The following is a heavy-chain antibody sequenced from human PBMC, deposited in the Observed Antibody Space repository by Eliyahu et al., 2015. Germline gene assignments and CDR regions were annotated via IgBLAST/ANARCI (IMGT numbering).Heavy chain of an antibody. D-gene: IGHD2-21*01. J-gene: IGHJ4*02. CDR2: IXGSGGGT. V-gene: IGHV3-23*01. CDR1: GFTFSSYA. CDR3: AKNQWGYEAIGVVDY. Sequence: CPASGFTFSSYAMSWVRQAPGKGLEWVSAIXGSGGGTYYADSVKGRFTISRDNTKNTLYLQMNSLRAEDTAVYYCAKNQWGYEAIGVVDYWGQGTLVTVSS.